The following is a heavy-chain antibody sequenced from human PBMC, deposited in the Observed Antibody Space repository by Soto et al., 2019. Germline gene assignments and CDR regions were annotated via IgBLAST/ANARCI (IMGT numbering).Heavy chain of an antibody. J-gene: IGHJ4*02. D-gene: IGHD6-13*01. Sequence: SVKVSCKASGGTFSSYAISWVRQAPGQGLEWMGGIIPIFGTANYAQKFQGRVTITADKSTSTAYMELSSLRSEDTAVYYCARDDIAAAGTLSPSDYWGQGTLVTVSS. V-gene: IGHV1-69*06. CDR3: ARDDIAAAGTLSPSDY. CDR1: GGTFSSYA. CDR2: IIPIFGTA.